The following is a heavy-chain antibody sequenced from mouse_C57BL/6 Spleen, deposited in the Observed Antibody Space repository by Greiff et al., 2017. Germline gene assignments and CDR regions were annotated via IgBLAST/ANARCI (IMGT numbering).Heavy chain of an antibody. J-gene: IGHJ1*03. Sequence: EVQLVESGGGLVKPGGSLKLSCAASGFTFSDYGMHWVRQAPEKGLECVAYISSGSSTIYYADKVKGRFTISRDNAKNTLFLQMTSLRSEDTAKYYCGRRGYGRRDWYFDVWGTGTTVTVSS. CDR3: GRRGYGRRDWYFDV. CDR1: GFTFSDYG. CDR2: ISSGSSTI. V-gene: IGHV5-17*01. D-gene: IGHD3-1*01.